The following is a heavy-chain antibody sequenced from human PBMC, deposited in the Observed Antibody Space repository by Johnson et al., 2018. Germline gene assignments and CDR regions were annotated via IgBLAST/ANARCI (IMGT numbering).Heavy chain of an antibody. CDR3: AAGRGVGEAFDI. CDR1: GGTFSDDA. D-gene: IGHD2-15*01. CDR2: IVPSFGTP. J-gene: IGHJ3*02. V-gene: IGHV1-69*06. Sequence: VQLVETGAEVRKPGSSVRVSCKASGGTFSDDAISWVRQAPGHGLEWMGGIVPSFGTPNYAQKVQERVTITRAMSTSTAYMELSSLGSEDTAVYYCAAGRGVGEAFDIWGQGTMVTVSS.